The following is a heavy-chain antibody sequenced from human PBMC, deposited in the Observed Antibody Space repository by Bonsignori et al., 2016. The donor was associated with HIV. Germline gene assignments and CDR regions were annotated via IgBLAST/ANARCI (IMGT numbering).Heavy chain of an antibody. V-gene: IGHV4-34*01. Sequence: WIRQPPGKGLEWIGEINHSGSINYNPSLKSRLTMSVDRSKNQFSLRLTSVTAADTAVYSCARGRTAGYALDWGQGNLVTVSS. D-gene: IGHD5-12*01. CDR3: ARGRTAGYALD. CDR2: INHSGSI. J-gene: IGHJ4*02.